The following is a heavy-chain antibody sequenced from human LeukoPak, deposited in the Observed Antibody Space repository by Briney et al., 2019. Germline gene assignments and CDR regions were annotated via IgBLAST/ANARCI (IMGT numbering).Heavy chain of an antibody. CDR1: GGSFSGYY. CDR2: INHSGST. Sequence: SETLSLTCAVYGGSFSGYYWSWIRQPPGKGLEWIGEINHSGSTNYNPSLKSRVTISVDTSKNQFSLKLSSVTAADTAVYYCARQVVPYYFDYWPQGTLVTVSS. J-gene: IGHJ4*02. V-gene: IGHV4-34*01. CDR3: ARQVVPYYFDY. D-gene: IGHD6-13*01.